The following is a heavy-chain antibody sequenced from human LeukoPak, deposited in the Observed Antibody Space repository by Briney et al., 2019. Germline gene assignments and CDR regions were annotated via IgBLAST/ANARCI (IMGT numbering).Heavy chain of an antibody. CDR1: GGSISSYY. CDR3: ARGRKAAPDDY. Sequence: SETLSLTCTVSGGSISSYYWSWIRQPPGKGLEWIGYIYYSGSTNYNPSLKSRVTISVDTSKNQFSLKLSSVTAADTAVYYCARGRKAAPDDYWGQGTLVTVSS. CDR2: IYYSGST. V-gene: IGHV4-59*12. D-gene: IGHD6-13*01. J-gene: IGHJ4*02.